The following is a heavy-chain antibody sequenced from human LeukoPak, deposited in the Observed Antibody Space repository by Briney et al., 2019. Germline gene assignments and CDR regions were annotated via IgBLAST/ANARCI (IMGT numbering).Heavy chain of an antibody. CDR2: ISADGGST. CDR3: AKESGKFDY. J-gene: IGHJ4*02. CDR1: GLNFDDSA. Sequence: GGSLRLSCVASGLNFDDSAMHWVRRAPGKGLEWVSLISADGGSTFSADSVKGRFSISRDNSKNSLYRQMNSLRSEDTAMYYCAKESGKFDYWGQGTLVAVSS. V-gene: IGHV3-43*02.